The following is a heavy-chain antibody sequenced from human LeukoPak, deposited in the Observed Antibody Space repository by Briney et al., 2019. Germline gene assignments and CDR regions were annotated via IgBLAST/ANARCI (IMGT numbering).Heavy chain of an antibody. V-gene: IGHV5-10-1*01. D-gene: IGHD5-24*01. J-gene: IGHJ4*02. CDR3: ASLEMATDY. CDR1: AYNFTSYW. Sequence: GESLKFSCKGSAYNFTSYWMSWGGQMPGKGLEWMGRIDPSDSYTNYSPSFQGRVTISADKSISTAYLQWASLKASDTAMYYCASLEMATDYWGQGTLVTVSS. CDR2: IDPSDSYT.